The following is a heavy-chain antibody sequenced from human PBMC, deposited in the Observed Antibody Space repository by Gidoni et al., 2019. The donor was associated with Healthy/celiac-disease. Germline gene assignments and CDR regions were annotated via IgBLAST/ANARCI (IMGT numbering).Heavy chain of an antibody. CDR2: IYYSGST. Sequence: VQLQESGPGLEKPSQTLSLTCTVSGGSISSGGYYWSWIRQHPGKGLEWIGYIYYSGSTYYNPSLKSRVTISVDTSKNQFSLKLSSVTAADTAVYYCSRVPLACYYDSSGYLEAFDICGQGTMVTVSS. CDR3: SRVPLACYYDSSGYLEAFDI. CDR1: GGSISSGGYY. V-gene: IGHV4-31*03. D-gene: IGHD3-22*01. J-gene: IGHJ3*02.